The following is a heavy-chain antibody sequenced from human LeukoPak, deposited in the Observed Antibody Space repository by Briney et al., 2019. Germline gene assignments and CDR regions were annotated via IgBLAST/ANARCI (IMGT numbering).Heavy chain of an antibody. Sequence: ASVKVSCKASGYTFTNYYIHWVRQAPGQGLEWMGLINPGGGSTTYSQKFQGRVTMTRDTSTSTVYTELNNLRSEDTALYHCARARTGDSDYWGQGTLVTVSS. J-gene: IGHJ4*02. D-gene: IGHD7-27*01. CDR2: INPGGGST. CDR3: ARARTGDSDY. CDR1: GYTFTNYY. V-gene: IGHV1-46*01.